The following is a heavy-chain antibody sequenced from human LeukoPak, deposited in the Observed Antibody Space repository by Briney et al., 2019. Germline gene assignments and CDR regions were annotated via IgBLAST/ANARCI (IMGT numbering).Heavy chain of an antibody. CDR2: IYYSGST. V-gene: IGHV4-59*01. Sequence: SETLSLTCAVYGGSFSGYYWSWIRQPPGKGLEWIGYIYYSGSTNYNPSLKSRVTISVDTSKNQFSLKLSSVTAADTAVYYCARAQQLVQTKSRSRYYYYGMDVWGQGTTVTVSS. CDR1: GGSFSGYY. D-gene: IGHD6-13*01. J-gene: IGHJ6*02. CDR3: ARAQQLVQTKSRSRYYYYGMDV.